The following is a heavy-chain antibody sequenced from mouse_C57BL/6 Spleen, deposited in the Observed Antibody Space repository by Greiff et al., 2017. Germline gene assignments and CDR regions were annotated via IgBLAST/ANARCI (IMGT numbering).Heavy chain of an antibody. V-gene: IGHV14-2*01. D-gene: IGHD2-2*01. CDR1: GFNIKDYY. J-gene: IGHJ2*01. CDR3: ARLGTMVTTEVFDY. Sequence: VQLQQSGAELVKPGASVKLSCTASGFNIKDYYMHWVKQRTEQGLEWIGRIDPEDGETKYAPKLQGKATITAYTSSNKAYLQLSSLTSEYTAVYYCARLGTMVTTEVFDYWCQGTTLTVSS. CDR2: IDPEDGET.